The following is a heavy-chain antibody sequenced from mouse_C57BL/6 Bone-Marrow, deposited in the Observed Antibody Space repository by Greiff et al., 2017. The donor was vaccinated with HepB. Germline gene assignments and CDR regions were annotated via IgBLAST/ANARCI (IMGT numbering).Heavy chain of an antibody. V-gene: IGHV1-50*01. CDR3: AQTAQATAWFAY. Sequence: VKLQQPGAELVKPGASVKLSCKASGYTFTSYWMQWVKQRPGQGLEWIGEIDPSDSYTNYNQKFKGKATLTVDTSSSTAYMQLSSLTSEDSAVYYCAQTAQATAWFAYWGQGTLVTVSA. CDR1: GYTFTSYW. D-gene: IGHD3-2*02. J-gene: IGHJ3*01. CDR2: IDPSDSYT.